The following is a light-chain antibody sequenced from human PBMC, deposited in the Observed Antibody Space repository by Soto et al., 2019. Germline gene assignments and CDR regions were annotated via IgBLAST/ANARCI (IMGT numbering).Light chain of an antibody. CDR1: QSVSSN. CDR2: GAS. J-gene: IGKJ5*01. V-gene: IGKV3-20*01. CDR3: QQYGNAPIT. Sequence: EILMTQSPATLSVSRVAIATLSFRASQSVSSNLAWYQHKPGQAPRLLIYGASSRATGIPDRFSGSGSGTDFTLSISRLEVEDFAVYHCQQYGNAPITFGQGTRLEIK.